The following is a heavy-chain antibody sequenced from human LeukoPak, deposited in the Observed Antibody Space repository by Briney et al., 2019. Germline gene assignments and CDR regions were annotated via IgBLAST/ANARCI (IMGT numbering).Heavy chain of an antibody. J-gene: IGHJ6*02. CDR2: IYFSGSS. CDR3: ARLLFAMDV. CDR1: GGSISSNSYY. Sequence: PSETLSLTCTVSGGSISSNSYYWGWIRQPPGKGLEWIGSIYFSGSSYYNPSLRSRVTISVDTSKNQFSLRLTSVTAADTAVYYCARLLFAMDVWGQGTTVTVSS. D-gene: IGHD2-21*01. V-gene: IGHV4-39*01.